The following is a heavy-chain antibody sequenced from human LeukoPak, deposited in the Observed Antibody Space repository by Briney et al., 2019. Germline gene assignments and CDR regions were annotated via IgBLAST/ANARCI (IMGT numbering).Heavy chain of an antibody. J-gene: IGHJ2*01. V-gene: IGHV1-2*02. D-gene: IGHD5-24*01. CDR2: INPNSGGT. CDR3: ARVGGGYNWGYWYFDL. CDR1: GYTFTGYY. Sequence: ASVKVSCKASGYTFTGYYMHWVRQAPGQGLEWMGWINPNSGGTNYAQKFQGRVTMTRDTSISTAYMELSRLRSDDTAVYYCARVGGGYNWGYWYFDLWGRGTLVTVSS.